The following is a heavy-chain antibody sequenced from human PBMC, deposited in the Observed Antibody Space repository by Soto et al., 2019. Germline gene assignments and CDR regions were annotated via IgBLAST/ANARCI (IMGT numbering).Heavy chain of an antibody. CDR1: GGSISSYY. CDR3: ARDRYDFWSGHNVGWYFDY. V-gene: IGHV4-59*01. J-gene: IGHJ4*02. D-gene: IGHD3-3*01. CDR2: IYYSGGT. Sequence: SETLSLTCTVSGGSISSYYWSWIRQPPGKGLEWIGYIYYSGGTNYNPSLKSRVTISVDTSKNQFSLKLSSVTAAETAVYYCARDRYDFWSGHNVGWYFDYWGQGTLVTVSS.